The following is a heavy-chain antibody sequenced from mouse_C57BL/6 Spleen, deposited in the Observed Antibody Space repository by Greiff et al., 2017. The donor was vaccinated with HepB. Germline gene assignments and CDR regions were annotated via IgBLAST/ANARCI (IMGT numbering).Heavy chain of an antibody. J-gene: IGHJ2*01. CDR2: ISDGGSYT. V-gene: IGHV5-4*01. CDR1: GFTFSSYA. Sequence: DVKLVESGGGLVKPGGSLKLSCAASGFTFSSYAMSWVRQTPEKRLEWVATISDGGSYTYYPDNVKGRFTISRDNAKNNLYLQMSHLKSEDTAMYYCARDRGYGSSWNYWGQGTTLTVSS. D-gene: IGHD1-1*01. CDR3: ARDRGYGSSWNY.